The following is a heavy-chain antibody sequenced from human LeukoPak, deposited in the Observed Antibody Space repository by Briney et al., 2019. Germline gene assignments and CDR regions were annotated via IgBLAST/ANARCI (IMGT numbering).Heavy chain of an antibody. CDR2: ISGGGGRSK. CDR3: ATLPCSRMGCSSNWFDP. D-gene: IGHD2-2*01. V-gene: IGHV3-23*01. CDR1: RFVFNNFG. J-gene: IGHJ5*02. Sequence: GGALRLSCAASRFVFNNFGMTGVRHSPGEWLEGVSTISGGGGRSKWSADYVKGRFTISRDTSRATLSLHMNSLTDEDTAAHYCATLPCSRMGCSSNWFDPWGPGIQVTVSS.